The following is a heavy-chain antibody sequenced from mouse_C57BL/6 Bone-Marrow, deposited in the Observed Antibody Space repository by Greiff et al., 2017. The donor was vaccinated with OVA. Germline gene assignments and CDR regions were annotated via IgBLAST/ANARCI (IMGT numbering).Heavy chain of an antibody. J-gene: IGHJ2*01. CDR2: INPNNGGT. CDR1: GYTFTDYY. V-gene: IGHV1-26*01. Sequence: EVQLQQSGPELVKPGASVKISCKASGYTFTDYYMNWVKQSHGKSLEWIGDINPNNGGTSYNQKFKGKATLTVDKSSSTAYMELRSLTSEDSAVYYCARAFPLDYWGQGTTLTVSS. CDR3: ARAFPLDY.